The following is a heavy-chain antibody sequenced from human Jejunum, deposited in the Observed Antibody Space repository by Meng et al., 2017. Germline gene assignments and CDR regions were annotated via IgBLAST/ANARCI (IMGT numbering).Heavy chain of an antibody. J-gene: IGHJ4*02. CDR2: ISYSGTT. D-gene: IGHD1-20*01. Sequence: GSLRLSCTVSGASISNYYWSWIRQPPGKGLEWIGYISYSGTTNYNPSLKSRVTMSVDTSKDQFSLKLNSVTAADTAVYYCARLIGITGTTDYFDYWGQGTLVTVSS. CDR1: GASISNYY. CDR3: ARLIGITGTTDYFDY. V-gene: IGHV4-59*01.